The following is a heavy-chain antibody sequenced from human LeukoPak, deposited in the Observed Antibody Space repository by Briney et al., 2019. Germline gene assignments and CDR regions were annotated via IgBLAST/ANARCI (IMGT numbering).Heavy chain of an antibody. CDR1: GDSVSSNSAA. J-gene: IGHJ6*04. Sequence: SQTLSLTCALSGDSVSSNSAAWNWIRQSPSRGLEWLGRTYYRSKWYNDYAVSVKSRITINPDTSKNQFSLQLNSVTPEDTAVYYCARGEGYCSSTSCRAAYYYYYGMDVWGKGTTVTVSS. CDR3: ARGEGYCSSTSCRAAYYYYYGMDV. V-gene: IGHV6-1*01. D-gene: IGHD2-2*01. CDR2: TYYRSKWYN.